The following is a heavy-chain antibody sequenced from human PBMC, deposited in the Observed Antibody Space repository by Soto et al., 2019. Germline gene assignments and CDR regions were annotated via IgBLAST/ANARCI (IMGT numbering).Heavy chain of an antibody. J-gene: IGHJ5*02. CDR1: GCSISSSSYY. Sequence: PSETLSLTCAVSGCSISSSSYYWGWIRQPPGKGLEWIGSIYYSGSTDYNPSLKSRVTISFDASKNQISLQVRSATAADAAVYYCARDLKEYCSDGKCNWFDPWGQGTLVTVSS. D-gene: IGHD2-15*01. V-gene: IGHV4-39*07. CDR3: ARDLKEYCSDGKCNWFDP. CDR2: IYYSGST.